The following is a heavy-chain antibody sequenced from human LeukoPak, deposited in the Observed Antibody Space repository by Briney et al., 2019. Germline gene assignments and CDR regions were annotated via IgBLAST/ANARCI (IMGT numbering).Heavy chain of an antibody. J-gene: IGHJ4*02. Sequence: LPGGSLRLSCAASGFTFSSYSMNWVRQAPGKGLEWVSIIYSGGETFYADSVKGRFTISGDNCNNTVYLQLDSLRVEDTATYYCARDRSGSYDYWGQGTLVTVSS. D-gene: IGHD1-26*01. CDR3: ARDRSGSYDY. CDR1: GFTFSSYS. CDR2: IYSGGET. V-gene: IGHV3-66*01.